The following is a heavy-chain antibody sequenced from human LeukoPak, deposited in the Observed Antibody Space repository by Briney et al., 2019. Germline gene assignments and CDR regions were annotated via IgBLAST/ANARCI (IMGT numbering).Heavy chain of an antibody. J-gene: IGHJ4*02. D-gene: IGHD2-15*01. CDR1: GGSISSYY. Sequence: SETLSLTCTVSGGSISSYYWSWIRQPPGKGLEWIGYIYYSGSTNYNPSLKSRVTISVDTSKNQFSLKLSSVTAADTAVYYCVRDSPPAYCSSGSCYFDSWGQGTLVTVSS. CDR2: IYYSGST. CDR3: VRDSPPAYCSSGSCYFDS. V-gene: IGHV4-59*01.